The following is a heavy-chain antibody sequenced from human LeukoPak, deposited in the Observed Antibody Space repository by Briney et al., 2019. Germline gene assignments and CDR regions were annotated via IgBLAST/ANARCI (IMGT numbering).Heavy chain of an antibody. CDR1: GGSFSGYY. J-gene: IGHJ6*02. D-gene: IGHD6-19*01. CDR2: INHSGST. CDR3: ARISGYSSGWYSSDPASYYYYGMDV. Sequence: SETLSLTCAVYGGSFSGYYWSWIRQPPGKGLEWIGEINHSGSTNYNPSLKSRVTISVDTSKNQFSLKLSSVTAADTAVYYCARISGYSSGWYSSDPASYYYYGMDVWGQGTTVTVSS. V-gene: IGHV4-34*01.